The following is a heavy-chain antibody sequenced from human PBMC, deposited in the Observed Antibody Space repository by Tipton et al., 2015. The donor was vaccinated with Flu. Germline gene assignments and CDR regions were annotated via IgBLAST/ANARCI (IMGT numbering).Heavy chain of an antibody. CDR2: IYTSGST. J-gene: IGHJ4*02. V-gene: IGHV4-4*07. D-gene: IGHD6-19*01. CDR3: ARIRSIAVASYYFDY. CDR1: GGSISSYY. Sequence: TLSLTCTVSGGSISSYYWSWIRQPAGKGLEWIGRIYTSGSTNYNPSLKSRVTISVDTSKNQFSLKLSSVTAADTAVYYCARIRSIAVASYYFDYWGQGTLVTVSS.